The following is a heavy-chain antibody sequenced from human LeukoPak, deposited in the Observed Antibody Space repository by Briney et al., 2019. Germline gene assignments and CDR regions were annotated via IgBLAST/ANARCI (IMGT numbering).Heavy chain of an antibody. J-gene: IGHJ4*02. D-gene: IGHD1-26*01. CDR3: AREGVGATPYYFDY. CDR1: GYTFTSYA. V-gene: IGHV1-3*01. CDR2: INAGNGNT. Sequence: ASVKVSCKASGYTFTSYAMHWVRQAPGQRLEWMGWINAGNGNTKHSQKSQGSVTITRDTSASTAYMELSSLRSEDTAVYYCAREGVGATPYYFDYWGQGTLVTVSS.